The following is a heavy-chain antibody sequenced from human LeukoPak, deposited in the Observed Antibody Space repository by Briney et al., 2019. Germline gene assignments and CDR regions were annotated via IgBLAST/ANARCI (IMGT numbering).Heavy chain of an antibody. CDR3: AKDYYGEYYFDY. J-gene: IGHJ4*02. Sequence: GGSLRLSCAASGFTFSSYAMSWVHQAPGKGLEWVSAISGSGGSTYYADSVKGRFTISRDSSKSTLYLQMNSLRAEDTAVYYCAKDYYGEYYFDYWGQGTLVTVSS. D-gene: IGHD2/OR15-2a*01. V-gene: IGHV3-23*01. CDR1: GFTFSSYA. CDR2: ISGSGGST.